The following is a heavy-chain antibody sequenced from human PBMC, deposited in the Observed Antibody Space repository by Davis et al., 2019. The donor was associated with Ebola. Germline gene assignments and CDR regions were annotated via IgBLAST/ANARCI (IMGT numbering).Heavy chain of an antibody. CDR1: GFTFSSYS. CDR2: ISSSSSYF. J-gene: IGHJ6*04. V-gene: IGHV3-21*01. CDR3: ARSVNYYFYGMDV. Sequence: LSLTCAASGFTFSSYSMNWVRQAPGKGLEWVSSISSSSSYFSYADSVKGRFTISRDNAKNSLYLQMNSLRAEDTAVYYCARSVNYYFYGMDVWGKGTTVTVSS.